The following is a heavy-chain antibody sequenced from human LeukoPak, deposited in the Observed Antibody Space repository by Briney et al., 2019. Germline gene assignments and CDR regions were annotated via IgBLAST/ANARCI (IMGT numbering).Heavy chain of an antibody. Sequence: PGGSLRLSCAASGFTFSDYYMSWIRQAPGKGLEWVSYISSRGSSTNYADSVKGRFTISRDNAKNSLYLQMNSLRAEDTAVYYCAAAAGYRFDIWGQGTMVTVSS. CDR2: ISSRGSST. V-gene: IGHV3-11*03. CDR1: GFTFSDYY. J-gene: IGHJ3*02. D-gene: IGHD6-13*01. CDR3: AAAAGYRFDI.